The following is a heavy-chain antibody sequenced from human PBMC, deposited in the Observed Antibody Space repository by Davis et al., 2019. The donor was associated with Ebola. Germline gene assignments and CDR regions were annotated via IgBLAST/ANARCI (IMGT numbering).Heavy chain of an antibody. Sequence: SVTVSRMASGYTLTSYYIHWVRQALGQGLEWMGLINPSGVSTSYPQKFQGRVTMTRDTSTSTVYMELSSLRSEDTAVYYCAREDIVVMVAASDYYYYGMDVWGQGTTVTVSS. D-gene: IGHD2-15*01. V-gene: IGHV1-46*01. J-gene: IGHJ6*02. CDR2: INPSGVST. CDR3: AREDIVVMVAASDYYYYGMDV. CDR1: GYTLTSYY.